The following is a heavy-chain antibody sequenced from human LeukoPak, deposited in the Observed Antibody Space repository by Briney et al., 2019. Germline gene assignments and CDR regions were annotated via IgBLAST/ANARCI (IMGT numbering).Heavy chain of an antibody. J-gene: IGHJ5*02. CDR2: INNDSGDT. D-gene: IGHD6-19*01. CDR1: GYTFLYYH. Sequence: ASVKISCKAPGYTFLYYHIHWIRQAPGQRLEWMGWINNDSGDTKYAQKFQGRGTMTTYPSISPAYMELSRLRSDYPATCYCVRDLSGYSSGWYRSWFDPWGEGSLVGVSS. CDR3: VRDLSGYSSGWYRSWFDP. V-gene: IGHV1-2*02.